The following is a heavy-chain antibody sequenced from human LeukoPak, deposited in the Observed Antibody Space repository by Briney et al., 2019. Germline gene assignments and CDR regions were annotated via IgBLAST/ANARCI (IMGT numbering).Heavy chain of an antibody. D-gene: IGHD5-24*01. CDR3: AKDRRGYNLEGYTWFDP. Sequence: PWGSLRRSSAASGFTFNSYAMSWLRQAPGKGLEWVSAISGSGGSTYYAVYVKGRFTISRDNSKNTLYLQMNSLRAEDTAVYYCAKDRRGYNLEGYTWFDPWGQGTLVTVSS. V-gene: IGHV3-23*01. CDR2: ISGSGGST. CDR1: GFTFNSYA. J-gene: IGHJ5*02.